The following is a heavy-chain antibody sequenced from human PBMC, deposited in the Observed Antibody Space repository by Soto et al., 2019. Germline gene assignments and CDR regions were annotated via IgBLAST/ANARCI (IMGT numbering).Heavy chain of an antibody. Sequence: GASVKVSCKASGYTFTSYYIHWVRQAPGQGLEWMGIINPDGGSANYAQKFQGRVTMTRDTSTSTVYMELSSLRSEDTAVYYCARYSSGWNDDYWGQGTLVTVSS. D-gene: IGHD6-19*01. J-gene: IGHJ4*02. CDR1: GYTFTSYY. V-gene: IGHV1-46*01. CDR3: ARYSSGWNDDY. CDR2: INPDGGSA.